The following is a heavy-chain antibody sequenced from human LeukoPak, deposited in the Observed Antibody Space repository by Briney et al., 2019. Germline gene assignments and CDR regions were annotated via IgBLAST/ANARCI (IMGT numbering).Heavy chain of an antibody. CDR1: GFTFSSCW. Sequence: GGSLRLSCAASGFTFSSCWMHWVRQAPGKGLEWVSRINSDGSSTSYADSVKGRFTISRDNAKNTLYLQMNSLRAEDTAVYYCARGSWSTAMDSGVPYYYYGMDVWGQGTTVTVSS. CDR3: ARGSWSTAMDSGVPYYYYGMDV. D-gene: IGHD5-18*01. CDR2: INSDGSST. V-gene: IGHV3-74*01. J-gene: IGHJ6*02.